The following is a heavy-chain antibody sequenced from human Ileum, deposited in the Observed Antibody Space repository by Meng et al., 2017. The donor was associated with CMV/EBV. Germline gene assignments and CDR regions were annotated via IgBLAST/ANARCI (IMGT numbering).Heavy chain of an antibody. V-gene: IGHV4-34*01. CDR1: GGSLSGYF. J-gene: IGHJ4*02. CDR3: ARGLRGQLAHIDY. CDR2: INHSGST. Sequence: SETLSLTCAVYGGSLSGYFWNWIRQPPGKGLEWIGEINHSGSTNHNPSLKSRVTISVDTSKNQFSLKLSSVTAADTAVYYCARGLRGQLAHIDYWGQGTRVTGAS. D-gene: IGHD6-6*01.